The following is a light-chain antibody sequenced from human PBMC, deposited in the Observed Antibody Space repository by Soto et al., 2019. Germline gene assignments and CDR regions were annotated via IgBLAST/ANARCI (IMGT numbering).Light chain of an antibody. V-gene: IGKV3-20*01. J-gene: IGKJ5*01. Sequence: EIVMTQSPVTLSMSPGETATLSCRASVTVATNVAWYQQTPGQAPRLLIYDASARATGIPDRFSGSGSGTHFTLTISRLEPGDFAVYYCQHFGGTTFTFGQGTRLEIK. CDR2: DAS. CDR1: VTVATN. CDR3: QHFGGTTFT.